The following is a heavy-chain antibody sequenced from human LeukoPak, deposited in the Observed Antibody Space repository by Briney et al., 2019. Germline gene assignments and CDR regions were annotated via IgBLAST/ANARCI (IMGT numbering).Heavy chain of an antibody. J-gene: IGHJ4*02. V-gene: IGHV1-46*01. Sequence: ASVKVSCKASGYIFTSYYIHWVRQAPGQGLEWMGIINPSGGNTNYAQKFQGRVTMTRDTSTSTVYMELSSLRSEDTAVYYCARFAVHRRLAVAGQFGLDYWGQGTLVTVSS. CDR2: INPSGGNT. CDR3: ARFAVHRRLAVAGQFGLDY. CDR1: GYIFTSYY. D-gene: IGHD6-19*01.